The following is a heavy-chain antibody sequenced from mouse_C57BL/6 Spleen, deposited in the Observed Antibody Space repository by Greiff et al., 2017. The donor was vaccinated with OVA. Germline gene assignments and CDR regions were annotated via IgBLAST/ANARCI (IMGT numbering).Heavy chain of an antibody. CDR2: ISRGSSTI. CDR1: GFTFSDYG. CDR3: ARGDYYGSSLFDY. J-gene: IGHJ2*01. V-gene: IGHV5-17*01. Sequence: EVQVVESGGGLVKPGGSLKLSCAASGFTFSDYGMHWVRQAPEKGLEWVAYISRGSSTIYYADTVKGRFTISRDNATNTLFLQMTSLRSEDTAMYYCARGDYYGSSLFDYWGQGTTLTVSS. D-gene: IGHD1-1*01.